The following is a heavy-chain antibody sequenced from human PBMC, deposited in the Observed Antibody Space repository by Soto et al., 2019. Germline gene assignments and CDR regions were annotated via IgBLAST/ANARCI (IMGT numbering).Heavy chain of an antibody. D-gene: IGHD2-8*01. V-gene: IGHV3-30*18. Sequence: QVQLVESGGGVVQPGRSLRLSCAASGFTFSSYGMHWVRQAPGKGLEWVAVISYDGSNKNYADSVKGRFTISRDNSKNTLYLQMNSLRAEDTAVYYCAKDVGGVYCTNGVCYYFDYWGQGTLVTVSS. CDR3: AKDVGGVYCTNGVCYYFDY. CDR1: GFTFSSYG. CDR2: ISYDGSNK. J-gene: IGHJ4*02.